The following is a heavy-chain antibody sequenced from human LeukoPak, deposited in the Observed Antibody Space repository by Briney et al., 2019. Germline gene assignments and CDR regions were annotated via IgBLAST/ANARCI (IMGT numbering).Heavy chain of an antibody. D-gene: IGHD3-9*01. CDR1: GFTFSSYW. V-gene: IGHV3-7*03. Sequence: GSLRLSCEASGFTFSSYWMSWVRQAPGKGLEWVANIKTDGSEKYYVDSVKGRFTISRDNAKNSLYLQMNSLRAEDTAVYYCTRDYTGYFPWGQGTLVIVSS. CDR3: TRDYTGYFP. J-gene: IGHJ5*02. CDR2: IKTDGSEK.